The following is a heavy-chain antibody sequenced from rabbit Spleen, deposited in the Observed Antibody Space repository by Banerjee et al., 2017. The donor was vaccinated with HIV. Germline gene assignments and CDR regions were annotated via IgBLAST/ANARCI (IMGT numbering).Heavy chain of an antibody. CDR3: ARDTSTSFSSYGMDL. CDR2: IDAGSSGFT. J-gene: IGHJ6*01. CDR1: GVSFSDDSY. Sequence: ESGGGLVKPGASLTLTCIASGVSFSDDSYMCWVRQAPGKGLEWIACIDAGSSGFTYFASWAKGRFTISKTSSTTVTLQMTSLTAADTATYFCARDTSTSFSSYGMDLWGQGTLVTVS. V-gene: IGHV1S40*01. D-gene: IGHD1-1*01.